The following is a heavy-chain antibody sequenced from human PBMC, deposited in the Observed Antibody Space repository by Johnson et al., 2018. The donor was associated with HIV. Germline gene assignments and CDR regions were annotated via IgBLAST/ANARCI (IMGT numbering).Heavy chain of an antibody. Sequence: QLVESGGGLVQPGGSLRLSCAASGFTFSSYGMNWFRQAPGKGLEWVAVISYDGSDKYYADSVKGRFTISRDNSKNTLYLQMNSLRAEDTAVYYCARARDRSSSRDAFDIWGQGTMVTVSS. V-gene: IGHV3-30*03. CDR2: ISYDGSDK. CDR1: GFTFSSYG. D-gene: IGHD6-13*01. CDR3: ARARDRSSSRDAFDI. J-gene: IGHJ3*02.